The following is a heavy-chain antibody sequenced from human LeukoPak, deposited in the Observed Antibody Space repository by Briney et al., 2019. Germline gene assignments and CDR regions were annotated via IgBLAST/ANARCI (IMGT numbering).Heavy chain of an antibody. V-gene: IGHV3-9*01. D-gene: IGHD3/OR15-3a*01. CDR2: ISWNSGSI. CDR3: AKDMDPYYYYGMDV. Sequence: GGSLRLSCAASGFTFDDYAMHWVRQAPGKGLEWGSGISWNSGSIGYADSVKGRFTISRDNAKNSLYLQMNSLRAEGTALYYCAKDMDPYYYYGMDVWGQGTTVTVSS. CDR1: GFTFDDYA. J-gene: IGHJ6*02.